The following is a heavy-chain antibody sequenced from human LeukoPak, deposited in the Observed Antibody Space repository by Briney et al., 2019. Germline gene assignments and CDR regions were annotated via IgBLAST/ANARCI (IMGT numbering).Heavy chain of an antibody. D-gene: IGHD3-3*01. V-gene: IGHV3-7*01. J-gene: IGHJ4*02. CDR2: IKQDGSEK. Sequence: GGSLRLSCAASGFTFSSYGMHWVRQAPGKGLEWVANIKQDGSEKYYVDSVKGRFTISRDNAKNSLYLQMNSLRAEDTAVYYCARGYVFWSVFYPGNDNWGQGPLFTVSP. CDR1: GFTFSSYG. CDR3: ARGYVFWSVFYPGNDN.